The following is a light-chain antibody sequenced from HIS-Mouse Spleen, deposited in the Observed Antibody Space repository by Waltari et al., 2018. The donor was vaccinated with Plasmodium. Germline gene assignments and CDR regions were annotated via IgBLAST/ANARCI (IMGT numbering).Light chain of an antibody. J-gene: IGLJ3*02. CDR2: EDS. V-gene: IGLV3-10*01. CDR3: YSTDSSGNHRV. CDR1: ALHKKY. Sequence: SYALTQPPSVSVSPGQTARITCSGDALHKKYAYWYQQKSGQAPVLVIYEDSKRPPGIPERFSGSSSGTMATLTISGAQVEDEADYYCYSTDSSGNHRVFGGGTKLTVL.